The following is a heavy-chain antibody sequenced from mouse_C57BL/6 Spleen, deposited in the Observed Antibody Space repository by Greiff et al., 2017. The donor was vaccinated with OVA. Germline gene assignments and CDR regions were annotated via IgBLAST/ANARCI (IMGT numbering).Heavy chain of an antibody. J-gene: IGHJ1*03. CDR3: VRSYYDSDWYFDD. V-gene: IGHV1-80*01. CDR1: GYAFSSYW. D-gene: IGHD2-4*01. Sequence: QVQLQQSVAELVKPGASVKISCKASGYAFSSYWMNWVKQRPGKGLEWIGQIYPGDGDTHYNGKFKGTATLTADQSSSTADLQLRSLITADAAVYYCVRSYYDSDWYFDDWGKGTTVTVSS. CDR2: IYPGDGDT.